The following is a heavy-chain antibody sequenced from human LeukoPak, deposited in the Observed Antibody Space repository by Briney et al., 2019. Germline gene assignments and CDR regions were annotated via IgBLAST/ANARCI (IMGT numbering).Heavy chain of an antibody. Sequence: SETLSLTCTVSGGSISSYYWSWIRQPPGKGLEWIGYIYYGGSTNYNPSLKSRVTISVDTSKNQFSLKLSSVTAADTAVYYCARDLVGYCSSTSCYTGGGYYYYYMDVWGKGTTVTVSS. CDR3: ARDLVGYCSSTSCYTGGGYYYYYMDV. CDR2: IYYGGST. D-gene: IGHD2-2*02. V-gene: IGHV4-59*01. CDR1: GGSISSYY. J-gene: IGHJ6*03.